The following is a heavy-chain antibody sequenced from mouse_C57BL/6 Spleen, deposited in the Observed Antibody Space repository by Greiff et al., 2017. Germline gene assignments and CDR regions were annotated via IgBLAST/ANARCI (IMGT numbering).Heavy chain of an antibody. V-gene: IGHV5-17*01. Sequence: EVMLVESGGGLVKPGGSLKLSCAASGFTFSDYGMHWVRQAPEQGLEWVAYISSGSSTIYYADTVKGRFTISRDNAKNTLFLQMTSLRSEDTAMYYCARSNDGAMDYWGQGTSVTVSS. CDR2: ISSGSSTI. J-gene: IGHJ4*01. CDR3: ARSNDGAMDY. D-gene: IGHD2-12*01. CDR1: GFTFSDYG.